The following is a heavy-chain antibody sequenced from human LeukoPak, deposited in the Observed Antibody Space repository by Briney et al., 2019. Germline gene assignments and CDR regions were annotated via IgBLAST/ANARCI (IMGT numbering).Heavy chain of an antibody. CDR1: GFSLSTSGTC. CDR2: VDWGNNK. V-gene: IGHV2-70*01. Sequence: RESGPALVKPTQTLTLTCTFSGFSLSTSGTCVNWIRQSPGKALEWLALVDWGNNKYYSTSLKTRLTISRDTSKNQVVLTMTNINPVDTATYYCARMTGRGGIILGAYGMDVWGQGTTVTVSS. CDR3: ARMTGRGGIILGAYGMDV. J-gene: IGHJ6*02. D-gene: IGHD1-14*01.